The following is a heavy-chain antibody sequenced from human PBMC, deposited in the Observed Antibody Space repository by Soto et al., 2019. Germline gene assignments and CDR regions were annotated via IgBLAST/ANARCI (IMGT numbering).Heavy chain of an antibody. CDR3: ARGPFKYDSSGYYVY. J-gene: IGHJ1*01. D-gene: IGHD3-22*01. V-gene: IGHV1-2*02. CDR2: INPNSGAT. CDR1: GYSYTGYY. Sequence: ASVKVSCKTSGYSYTGYYIHWVRQAPGQGLEWMGWINPNSGATLYARKFQGRVIVSRDTSINTAFMELSSLSSDDTAVYYCARGPFKYDSSGYYVYWGQGTLVTVSS.